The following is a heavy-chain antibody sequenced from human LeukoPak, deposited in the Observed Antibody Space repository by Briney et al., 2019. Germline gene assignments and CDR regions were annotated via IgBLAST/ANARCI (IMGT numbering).Heavy chain of an antibody. CDR2: ISGSGGST. CDR1: GFTFSNYG. V-gene: IGHV3-23*01. Sequence: GGSLRLSCAASGFTFSNYGMSWVRQAPGKGLEWVSAISGSGGSTYYADSVKGRFTISRDSSKNSLHLQMNSLRAEDTAVYYCARKDDYNAFDYWGQGTLVTVS. J-gene: IGHJ4*02. CDR3: ARKDDYNAFDY. D-gene: IGHD5-24*01.